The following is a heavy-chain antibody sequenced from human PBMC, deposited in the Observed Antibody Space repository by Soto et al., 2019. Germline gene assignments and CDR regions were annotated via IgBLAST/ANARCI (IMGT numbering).Heavy chain of an antibody. V-gene: IGHV1-69*08. CDR2: IIPILGIA. CDR1: GVTFSSYT. CDR3: ARDAGIVVVPAAIAANWFDP. Sequence: QVQLVQSGAEVKKPGSSVKVSCKASGVTFSSYTISWVRQAPGQGLEWMGRIIPILGIANYAQKFQGRVTITADKSTSTAYMELSSLRSEDTAVYYCARDAGIVVVPAAIAANWFDPWGQGTLVTVSS. D-gene: IGHD2-2*01. J-gene: IGHJ5*02.